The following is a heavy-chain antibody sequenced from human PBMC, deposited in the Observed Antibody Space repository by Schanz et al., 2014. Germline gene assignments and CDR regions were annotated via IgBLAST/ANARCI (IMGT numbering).Heavy chain of an antibody. CDR3: ARDLTVDTGYVVHYYYYGMDV. CDR2: IIPVLAIA. V-gene: IGHV1-69*08. Sequence: QVQLVQSGAEVKKPGSSVKVSCTASGGTFSSYTISWIRQAPGQGLEWMGRIIPVLAIADYAQKFQGRVTITADKSTTTAYMELSGLRSEDTAVYYCARDLTVDTGYVVHYYYYGMDVSGQGTTVTVSS. D-gene: IGHD5-12*01. J-gene: IGHJ6*02. CDR1: GGTFSSYT.